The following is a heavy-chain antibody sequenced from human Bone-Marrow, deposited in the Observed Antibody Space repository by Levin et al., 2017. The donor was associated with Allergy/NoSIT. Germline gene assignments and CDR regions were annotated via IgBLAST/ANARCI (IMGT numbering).Heavy chain of an antibody. Sequence: GGSLRLSCEASGFTFSNAWMNWVRQSPGKGLEWVGRLRSKTAGGTTEYAAPVKGRFIMTRDDSRNMLFLQMNSLKAEDTAVYCCTADTVVAATAVSAFDDWGQGTMVTVSS. D-gene: IGHD2-15*01. V-gene: IGHV3-15*01. CDR3: TADTVVAATAVSAFDD. J-gene: IGHJ3*01. CDR1: GFTFSNAW. CDR2: LRSKTAGGTT.